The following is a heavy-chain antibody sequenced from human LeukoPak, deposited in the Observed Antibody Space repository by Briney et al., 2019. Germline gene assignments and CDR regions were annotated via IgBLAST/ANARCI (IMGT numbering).Heavy chain of an antibody. J-gene: IGHJ5*02. Sequence: PSETLSLTCTVSGGSISSGGYYWSWIRQHPGKGLEWIGYIYYSGSTYYNPSLKSRVTISVDTSKNQFSLKLSSVTAADTAVYYCAREYAAGNWFDPWGQGTLATVSS. V-gene: IGHV4-31*03. CDR1: GGSISSGGYY. CDR3: AREYAAGNWFDP. CDR2: IYYSGST.